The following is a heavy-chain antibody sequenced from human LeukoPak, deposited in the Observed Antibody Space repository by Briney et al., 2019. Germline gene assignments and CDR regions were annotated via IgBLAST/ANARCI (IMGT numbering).Heavy chain of an antibody. CDR3: ARGPKDNWKDFDF. CDR1: GYTFTSYG. D-gene: IGHD1-20*01. V-gene: IGHV1-18*01. Sequence: ASVKVSCKASGYTFTSYGISWVRQAPGQGLEWMGWISAYNGNTNYAQKLQGRVTMTTDTSTSTAYTDLRSLVSVCTGVYYCARGPKDNWKDFDFWGQGTLVTVSS. J-gene: IGHJ4*02. CDR2: ISAYNGNT.